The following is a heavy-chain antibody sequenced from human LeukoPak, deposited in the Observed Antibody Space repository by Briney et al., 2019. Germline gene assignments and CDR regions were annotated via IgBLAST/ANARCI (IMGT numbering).Heavy chain of an antibody. CDR3: VRGFSRGSASFDP. CDR1: GFTFSSYA. Sequence: GGSLRLSCAASGFTFSSYAMHWVRQAPGKGLEWVALISHDGTKEYYPDSVKGRFTISRDNSKNTLFLQMNTLGPEDTALYYCVRGFSRGSASFDPWGQGTLVTVSS. V-gene: IGHV3-30*14. CDR2: ISHDGTKE. D-gene: IGHD3-10*01. J-gene: IGHJ5*02.